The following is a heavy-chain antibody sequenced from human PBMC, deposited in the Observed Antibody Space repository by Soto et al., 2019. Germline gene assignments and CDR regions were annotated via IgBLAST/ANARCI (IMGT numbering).Heavy chain of an antibody. CDR3: ASYYSNASYYYYGMDV. D-gene: IGHD6-13*01. CDR1: GYTFTSYD. V-gene: IGHV1-8*01. Sequence: GSVKVSCKASGYTFTSYDINWVRQATGQGLEWMGWMNPNSGNTGYAQKFQGRVTMTRNTSISTAYMELSSLRSEDTAVYYCASYYSNASYYYYGMDVWGQGTTVTVSS. J-gene: IGHJ6*02. CDR2: MNPNSGNT.